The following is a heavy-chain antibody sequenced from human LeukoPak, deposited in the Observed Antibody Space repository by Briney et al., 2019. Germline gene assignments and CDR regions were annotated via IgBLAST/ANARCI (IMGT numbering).Heavy chain of an antibody. CDR1: GGTFSSYA. J-gene: IGHJ4*02. CDR3: ARGYYGSGSYYNGLGY. CDR2: IIPIFGTA. Sequence: SVKDSCKASGGTFSSYAISWVRQAPGQGLEWMGGIIPIFGTANYAQKFQGRVTITADESTSTAYMELSSLRSEDTAVYYCARGYYGSGSYYNGLGYWGQGTLVTVSS. V-gene: IGHV1-69*13. D-gene: IGHD3-10*01.